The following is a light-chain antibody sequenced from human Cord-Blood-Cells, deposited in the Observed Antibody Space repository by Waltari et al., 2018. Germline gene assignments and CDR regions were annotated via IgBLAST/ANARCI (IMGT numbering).Light chain of an antibody. CDR1: RSDVGRYNL. V-gene: IGLV2-23*01. CDR3: CSYAGSSTYVV. Sequence: QSALTQPASVYGSPGQSITISCTGTRSDVGRYNLVYWYQQHPGKAPKLLIYEGSKRPSGVSNRFSGSKSGNTASLTISGLQAEDEADYYCCSYAGSSTYVVFGGGTKLTVL. CDR2: EGS. J-gene: IGLJ2*01.